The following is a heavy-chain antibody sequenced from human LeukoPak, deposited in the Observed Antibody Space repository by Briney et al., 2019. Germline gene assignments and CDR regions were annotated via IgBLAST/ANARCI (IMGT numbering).Heavy chain of an antibody. Sequence: SQTLSLTCAISGDXVSSNTAVWNWIRQSPSRCLEWLGRTYYRSKWYNDYAVSVKSRITINPDTSKNQFSLQLNSVTTEDTAVYYCTNGGATAGFNFWGQGSLVTVSS. CDR2: TYYRSKWYN. CDR3: TNGGATAGFNF. D-gene: IGHD6-13*01. V-gene: IGHV6-1*01. J-gene: IGHJ4*02. CDR1: GDXVSSNTAV.